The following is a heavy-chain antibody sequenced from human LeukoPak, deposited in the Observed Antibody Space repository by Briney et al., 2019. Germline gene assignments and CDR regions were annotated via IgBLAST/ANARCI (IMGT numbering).Heavy chain of an antibody. CDR1: GGSISSYY. Sequence: SETLSLTCTVSGGSISSYYWSWIGQPAGKGLEWIGRIYTSGSITYNPSLKSRVSMSVDTSKNQFSLKLSSVTAEDTAVYYCAKVTYGSGTYGAFDSWGQGTLVTVSS. CDR2: IYTSGSI. J-gene: IGHJ4*02. V-gene: IGHV4-4*07. CDR3: AKVTYGSGTYGAFDS. D-gene: IGHD3-10*01.